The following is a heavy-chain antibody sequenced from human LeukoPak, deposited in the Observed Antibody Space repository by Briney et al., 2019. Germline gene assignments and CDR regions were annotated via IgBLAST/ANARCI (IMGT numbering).Heavy chain of an antibody. CDR1: GFTFSSYW. D-gene: IGHD3-16*01. V-gene: IGHV3-74*01. Sequence: GGSLRLSCAASGFTFSSYWMHWVRQAPGKGLVWVSRINSDGSSTSYADSVKGRFTISRDNAKNTLYLQMNSLRAEDTAVYYCARVGGSYGPFDYWGQGSLVTVSS. J-gene: IGHJ4*02. CDR3: ARVGGSYGPFDY. CDR2: INSDGSST.